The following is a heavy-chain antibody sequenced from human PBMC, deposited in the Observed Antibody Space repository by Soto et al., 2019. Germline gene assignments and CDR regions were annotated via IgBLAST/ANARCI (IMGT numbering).Heavy chain of an antibody. D-gene: IGHD5-12*01. CDR1: GGSISSYY. Sequence: SETLSLTCTVSGGSISSYYWSWIRQPPGKGLEWIGYIYYSGSTNYNPSLKSRVTISVDTSKNQFSLKLSSVTAADTAVYYCARQGGYSGKHFDYWGQGTLVTVSS. CDR3: ARQGGYSGKHFDY. V-gene: IGHV4-59*08. CDR2: IYYSGST. J-gene: IGHJ4*02.